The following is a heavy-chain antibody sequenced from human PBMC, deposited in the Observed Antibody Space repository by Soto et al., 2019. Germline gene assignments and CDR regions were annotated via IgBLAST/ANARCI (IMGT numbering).Heavy chain of an antibody. V-gene: IGHV3-66*01. CDR1: GFTVSSNY. D-gene: IGHD2-15*01. CDR2: IYSGGST. J-gene: IGHJ4*02. Sequence: GGSLRLSCAASGFTVSSNYVSWVRQAPGKGLEWVSVIYSGGSTYYADSVKGRFTISRDNSKNTLYLQMNSLRAEDTAVYYCARDRCSGGSCYSDYWGQGTLVTVSS. CDR3: ARDRCSGGSCYSDY.